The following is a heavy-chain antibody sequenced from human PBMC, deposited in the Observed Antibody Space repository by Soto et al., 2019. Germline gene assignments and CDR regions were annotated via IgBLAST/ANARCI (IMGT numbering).Heavy chain of an antibody. CDR3: ARGLGGRMDD. Sequence: QVQLVQSGAEVKKPGSSVRVSCKASGTIFCSYTISWVRQAPGQGLEWMGRIIPILGETNSAQKFQGRVTLTADKSTNTAYMELNSLRLEDTALYYCARGLGGRMDDW. CDR2: IIPILGET. CDR1: GTIFCSYT. D-gene: IGHD3-16*01. J-gene: IGHJ6*01. V-gene: IGHV1-69*08.